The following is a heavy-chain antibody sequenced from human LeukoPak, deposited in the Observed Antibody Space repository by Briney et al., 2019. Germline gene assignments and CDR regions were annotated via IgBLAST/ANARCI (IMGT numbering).Heavy chain of an antibody. Sequence: ASVKVSCKASGYTFTSYGISWVRQAPGQGLEWMGWISAYNGNTNYAQKLQGRVTMTTDTSTSTAYMELRSLGSDDTAVYYCARVRYYDSSGYYLTYFDYWGQGTLVTVSS. D-gene: IGHD3-22*01. V-gene: IGHV1-18*01. CDR3: ARVRYYDSSGYYLTYFDY. J-gene: IGHJ4*02. CDR1: GYTFTSYG. CDR2: ISAYNGNT.